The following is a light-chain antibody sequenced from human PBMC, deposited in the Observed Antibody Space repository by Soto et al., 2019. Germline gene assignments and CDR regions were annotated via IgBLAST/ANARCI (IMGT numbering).Light chain of an antibody. J-gene: IGKJ2*01. CDR2: AAS. V-gene: IGKV1-39*01. CDR1: QSISSY. Sequence: DIPMTQSPTSLSASVGDRITITCRASQSISSYLNWYQQKPGKAPKLLIYAASSLQSGVPSRFSGSGSATDFTLTISSLQPEDFATYYCHQSSSTPPTFGQGTKLDIK. CDR3: HQSSSTPPT.